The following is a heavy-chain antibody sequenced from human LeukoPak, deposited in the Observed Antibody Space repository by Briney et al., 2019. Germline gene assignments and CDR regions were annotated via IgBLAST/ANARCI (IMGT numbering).Heavy chain of an antibody. CDR1: GGSVSSVSYY. D-gene: IGHD2-15*01. V-gene: IGHV4-61*01. CDR2: IYYSGST. Sequence: PSDTLSLTCTVSGGSVSSVSYYWSWIRQPPGKGLEWIGYIYYSGSTNYNPSLKSRVTISVDTSKNQFSLKLSSVTAADTAVYYCARGTYTGYIVVPDYWGQGTLVTVSS. J-gene: IGHJ4*02. CDR3: ARGTYTGYIVVPDY.